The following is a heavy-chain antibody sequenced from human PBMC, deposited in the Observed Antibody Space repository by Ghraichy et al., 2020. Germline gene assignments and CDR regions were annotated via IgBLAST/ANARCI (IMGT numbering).Heavy chain of an antibody. D-gene: IGHD3-10*01. CDR2: IYYSGST. J-gene: IGHJ4*02. V-gene: IGHV4-59*01. CDR3: AMGLDYYGSGSYFFDY. CDR1: GGSISSYY. Sequence: ESLNISCTVSGGSISSYYWSWIRQPPGKGLEWIGYIYYSGSTNYNPSLKSRVTISVDTSKNQFSLKLSSVTAADTAVYYCAMGLDYYGSGSYFFDYWGQGTLVTVSS.